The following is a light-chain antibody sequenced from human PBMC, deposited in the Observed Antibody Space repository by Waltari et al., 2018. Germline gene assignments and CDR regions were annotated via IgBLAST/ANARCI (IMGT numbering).Light chain of an antibody. CDR2: LGS. V-gene: IGKV2-28*01. J-gene: IGKJ2*01. CDR3: MQPLETPYT. Sequence: VMTQSPLSLTVSPGEQASISCMPRRTLLESNGANDLDWYRQKPGRSPQLLIYLGSNRAPGVPDRFSGSGSGTDFTLKISRVEAEDVGVYYCMQPLETPYTFGRGTKLEIK. CDR1: RTLLESNGAND.